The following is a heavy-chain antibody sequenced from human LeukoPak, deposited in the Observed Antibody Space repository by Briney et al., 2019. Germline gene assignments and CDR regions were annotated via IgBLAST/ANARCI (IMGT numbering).Heavy chain of an antibody. J-gene: IGHJ4*02. Sequence: ASVKVSCKASGYTFTSYYIHWVRQAPGQGLEWMGIINPSGGSTNYAQKFQGRVTMTRDTSTSTAYMELSSLRSEDTAVYYCAIPSSWGSAATGIFDYWGQGTLVTVSS. CDR2: INPSGGST. CDR3: AIPSSWGSAATGIFDY. CDR1: GYTFTSYY. D-gene: IGHD2-15*01. V-gene: IGHV1-46*01.